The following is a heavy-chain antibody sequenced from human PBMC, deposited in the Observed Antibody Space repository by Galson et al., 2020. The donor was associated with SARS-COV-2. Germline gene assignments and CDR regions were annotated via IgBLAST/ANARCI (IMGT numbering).Heavy chain of an antibody. CDR2: ISPSGVTT. Sequence: ASVKVSCKAPDFNNYYIHWVRQAPGPGLQWLGTISPSGVTTDSAQGFHDRFTITRDTTTATVYLDLSSLRFDDTAVYYCARGASGGSSGYTGPLHKWGQGTQVIVSS. CDR1: DFNNYY. V-gene: IGHV1-46*02. D-gene: IGHD1-26*01. J-gene: IGHJ4*02. CDR3: ARGASGGSSGYTGPLHK.